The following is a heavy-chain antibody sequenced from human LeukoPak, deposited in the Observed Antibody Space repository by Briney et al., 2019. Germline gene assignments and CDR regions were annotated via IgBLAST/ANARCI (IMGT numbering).Heavy chain of an antibody. J-gene: IGHJ6*04. CDR2: ISWEGGST. CDR1: GFTFDDYA. V-gene: IGHV3-43D*03. Sequence: PGGSLRLSCAASGFTFDDYAMHWVRQAPGKGLEWVSLISWEGGSTYYADSVKGRFTISRDNAKNSLYLQMNSLRAEDTAVYYRAELGITMIGGVWGKGTTVTISS. D-gene: IGHD3-10*02. CDR3: AELGITMIGGV.